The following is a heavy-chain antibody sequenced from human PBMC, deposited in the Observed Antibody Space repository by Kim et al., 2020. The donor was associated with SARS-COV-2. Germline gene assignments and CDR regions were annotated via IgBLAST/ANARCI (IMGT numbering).Heavy chain of an antibody. CDR2: IYYSGST. CDR1: GGSISSYY. D-gene: IGHD1-26*01. CDR3: ARLSEWDNEVYDY. Sequence: SETLSLTCTVSGGSISSYYWSWIRQPPGKGLEWIGYIYYSGSTNYNPSLKSRVTISVDTSKNQFSLKLSSVTAADTAVYYCARLSEWDNEVYDYWGQGTLVTVSS. V-gene: IGHV4-59*08. J-gene: IGHJ4*02.